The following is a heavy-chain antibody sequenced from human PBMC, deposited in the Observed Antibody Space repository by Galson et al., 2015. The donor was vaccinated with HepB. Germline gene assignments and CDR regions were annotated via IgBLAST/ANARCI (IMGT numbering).Heavy chain of an antibody. J-gene: IGHJ4*02. CDR3: ARDYYDSSGYYLYYFDY. Sequence: SVKVSCKASGYTFTGYSMHWVRQAPGQGLEWMGRINPNSGGTNYAQKFQGRVTMTRDTSISTAYMELSSLRSDDTAVYYCARDYYDSSGYYLYYFDYWGQGTLVTVSS. D-gene: IGHD3-22*01. CDR2: INPNSGGT. CDR1: GYTFTGYS. V-gene: IGHV1-2*06.